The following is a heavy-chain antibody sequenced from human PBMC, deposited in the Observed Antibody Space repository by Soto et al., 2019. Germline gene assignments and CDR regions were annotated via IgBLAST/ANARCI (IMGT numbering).Heavy chain of an antibody. D-gene: IGHD3-22*01. CDR1: GFTFSTYS. Sequence: EVQLVESGGGLVKPGGSLRLSCAASGFTFSTYSMNWVRQAPGKGLEWVSSISSSSSYIYYADSVKGRFTISRDNAKNSLYLLMNSLRAEDTAVHYCARYDSSGYYWPYYYYGMDVWGQGTTVTVSS. CDR2: ISSSSSYI. CDR3: ARYDSSGYYWPYYYYGMDV. J-gene: IGHJ6*02. V-gene: IGHV3-21*01.